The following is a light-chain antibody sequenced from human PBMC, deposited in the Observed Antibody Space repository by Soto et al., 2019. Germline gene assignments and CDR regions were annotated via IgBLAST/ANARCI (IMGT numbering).Light chain of an antibody. V-gene: IGLV1-40*01. J-gene: IGLJ2*01. CDR1: SSNIGAGYD. CDR3: QSYDSSLSGSVV. CDR2: GNS. Sequence: QSVLTQPPSVSGAQGQRVTISCTGSSSNIGAGYDVHWYQQLPGTAPKLLIYGNSNRPSGVPDRFSGSTSGTSASLAITGLQAEDEADYYCQSYDSSLSGSVVFGGGTNLTVL.